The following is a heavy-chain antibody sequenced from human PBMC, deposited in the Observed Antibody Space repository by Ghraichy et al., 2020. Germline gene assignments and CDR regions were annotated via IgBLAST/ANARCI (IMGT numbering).Heavy chain of an antibody. D-gene: IGHD2-15*01. Sequence: GSLRLSCAASGFTFSYYSMHWVRQAPGKGLECVSYISSSGRTIYYTDSVEGRFTISRDNAKNSLYLQMNSLRDEVTALYYCARGSDFFDATPPGPDYWGQGTLVTVSS. V-gene: IGHV3-48*02. CDR1: GFTFSYYS. J-gene: IGHJ4*02. CDR2: ISSSGRTI. CDR3: ARGSDFFDATPPGPDY.